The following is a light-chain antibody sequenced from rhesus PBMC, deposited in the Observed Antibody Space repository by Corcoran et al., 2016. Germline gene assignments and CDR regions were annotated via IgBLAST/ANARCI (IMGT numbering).Light chain of an antibody. CDR2: GAS. CDR3: LQSSNWPFT. Sequence: EIVMTQSPATLALSPGERATLPCRASPSVSSYLAWYQQKPGQAPRLLIYGASRRATGIPDRFSGSGSWTEFTLTISSLEPEDVVVYFCLQSSNWPFTFGPETKLDIK. J-gene: IGKJ3*01. V-gene: IGKV3-24*04. CDR1: PSVSSY.